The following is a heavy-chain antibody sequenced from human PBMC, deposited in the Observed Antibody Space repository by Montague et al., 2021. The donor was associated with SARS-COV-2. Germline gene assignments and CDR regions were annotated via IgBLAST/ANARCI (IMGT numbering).Heavy chain of an antibody. CDR3: ARGRGRVVLSGAGPAGRGFDI. CDR2: VNQSGTT. CDR1: GGSISSSSYY. D-gene: IGHD2-15*01. J-gene: IGHJ3*02. Sequence: SETLSLTCTVSGGSISSSSYYWGWIRQPPGKGLEWIGAVNQSGTTIYNPSVKSGVTIPEDTSKNQFYLRLNSVTAADTAVYYCARGRGRVVLSGAGPAGRGFDIWGQGTMVTVSS. V-gene: IGHV4-39*01.